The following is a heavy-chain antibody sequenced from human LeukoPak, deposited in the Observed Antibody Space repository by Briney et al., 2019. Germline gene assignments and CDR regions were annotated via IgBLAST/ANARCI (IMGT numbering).Heavy chain of an antibody. J-gene: IGHJ5*02. CDR3: ARGMGAISSGFDP. Sequence: ASVKVSCKASGYTFTGYYMHWVRQAPGQGLEWMGWINPNSGGTNYAQKFQGRVTMTRDTSISTAYMELSRVRSDDTAVYYCARGMGAISSGFDPWGQGTLVTVSS. V-gene: IGHV1-2*02. D-gene: IGHD1-26*01. CDR1: GYTFTGYY. CDR2: INPNSGGT.